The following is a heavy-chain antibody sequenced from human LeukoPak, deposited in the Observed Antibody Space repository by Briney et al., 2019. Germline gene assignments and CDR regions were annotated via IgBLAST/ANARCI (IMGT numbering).Heavy chain of an antibody. CDR3: AKIKSVTTRNYYYYYYMDV. Sequence: PGRSLRLSCAASGFTFSSYGMHWVRQAPGKGLEWVAVISYDGSNKYYADSVKGRFTISRDNSKNTLYLQMNSLRAEDTAVYYCAKIKSVTTRNYYYYYYMDVWGKGTTVTVSS. CDR1: GFTFSSYG. J-gene: IGHJ6*03. CDR2: ISYDGSNK. D-gene: IGHD4-11*01. V-gene: IGHV3-30*18.